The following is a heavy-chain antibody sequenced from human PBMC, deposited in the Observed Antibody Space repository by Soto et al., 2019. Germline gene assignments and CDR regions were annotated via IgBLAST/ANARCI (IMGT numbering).Heavy chain of an antibody. CDR2: LTADGVTM. J-gene: IGHJ4*02. V-gene: IGHV3-23*01. CDR3: AKSPGPVAGFYYNA. D-gene: IGHD3-10*01. Sequence: EVQLLESGGGLEQPGGSLRLSCAASGFTFNMFGMSWVRQAPGKGLEWVSALTADGVTMFYADSVKGRFSTSRDNSKNTLFLQMKSLRAEDTALYYCAKSPGPVAGFYYNAWGQGSLVTVSS. CDR1: GFTFNMFG.